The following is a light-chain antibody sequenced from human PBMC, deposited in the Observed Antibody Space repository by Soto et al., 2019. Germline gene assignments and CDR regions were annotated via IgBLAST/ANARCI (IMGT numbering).Light chain of an antibody. CDR2: DVT. CDR1: GSDVGGYNY. J-gene: IGLJ1*01. CDR3: CSYAGGYTRYV. V-gene: IGLV2-11*01. Sequence: QSVLTQPRSVSGSPGQSVTLSCTGTGSDVGGYNYVSWYQHHPGKARKLMIYDVTKRPSGVPDRFSGSKSGSTASLTISGLQTEDEADYYCCSYAGGYTRYVFGTGTKVTVL.